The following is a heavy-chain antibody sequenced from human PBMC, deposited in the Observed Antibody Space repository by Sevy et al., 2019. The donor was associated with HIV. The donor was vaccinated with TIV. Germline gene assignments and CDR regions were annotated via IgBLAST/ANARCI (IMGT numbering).Heavy chain of an antibody. CDR3: AREPIAVAGIRYYFDH. CDR2: IWYDGSNK. Sequence: GGSLRLSCVASGFSFSSYGMHWVRQAPGKGLEWVAVIWYDGSNKEYADSVKGRFTISRDNSKETLYLQMNSLRAEDTAVYYCAREPIAVAGIRYYFDHWGQGTLVTVSS. CDR1: GFSFSSYG. D-gene: IGHD6-19*01. J-gene: IGHJ4*02. V-gene: IGHV3-33*01.